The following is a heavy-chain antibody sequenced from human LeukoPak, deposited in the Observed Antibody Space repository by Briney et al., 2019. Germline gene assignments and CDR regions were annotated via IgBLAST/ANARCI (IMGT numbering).Heavy chain of an antibody. CDR3: ARGRELLYFDY. CDR1: GFTFSSYG. D-gene: IGHD1-26*01. Sequence: PGRSLRLSCAASGFTFSSYGMHWVRQAPGKGLEWVAVIWYDGSNKYYADSVKGRFTISRDNSKNTLYLQMNSLRAEDTAVYYCARGRELLYFDYWGQGTLVTVSS. J-gene: IGHJ4*02. V-gene: IGHV3-33*08. CDR2: IWYDGSNK.